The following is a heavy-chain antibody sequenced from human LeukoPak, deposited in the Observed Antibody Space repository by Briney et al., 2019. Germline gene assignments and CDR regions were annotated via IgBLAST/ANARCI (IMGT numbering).Heavy chain of an antibody. CDR2: IYYSGST. J-gene: IGHJ4*02. CDR1: GGSISSYY. V-gene: IGHV4-59*01. Sequence: PSETLSLTCTVSGGSISSYYWSWIRQPPGKGLEWIGYIYYSGSTNYNPSLKSRVTISVDTSKNQFSLKLSSVTAADTAVYYCARLTRDGYSIDYWGQGTLVTVSS. CDR3: ARLTRDGYSIDY. D-gene: IGHD5-24*01.